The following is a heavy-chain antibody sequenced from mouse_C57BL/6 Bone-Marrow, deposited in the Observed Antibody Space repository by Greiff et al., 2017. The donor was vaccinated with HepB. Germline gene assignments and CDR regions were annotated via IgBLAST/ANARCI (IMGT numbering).Heavy chain of an antibody. CDR2: ISDGGSYT. CDR1: GFTFSSYA. J-gene: IGHJ3*01. CDR3: AKRDGYYSAWFAY. D-gene: IGHD2-3*01. Sequence: EVQLVDSGGGLVKPGGSLKLSCAASGFTFSSYAMSWVRQTPEKRLEWVATISDGGSYTYYPDNVKGRFTISRDNAKNNLYLQMSHLKSEDTAMYYCAKRDGYYSAWFAYWGQGTLVTVSA. V-gene: IGHV5-4*03.